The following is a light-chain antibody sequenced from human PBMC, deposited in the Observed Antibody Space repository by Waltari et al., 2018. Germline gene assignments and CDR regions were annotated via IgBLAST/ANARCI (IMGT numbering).Light chain of an antibody. V-gene: IGLV2-14*01. CDR1: SSDIGNDNF. Sequence: QCSLTQPASESRCPGKSITFPCPGSSSDIGNDNFVSWSQQFPGKAPKLMIFEVNRRPSGVSSRFSGSKSGNTASLTISGLQAEDEADYYCCSYSSSRTFDWVFGGGTKLTVL. CDR2: EVN. CDR3: CSYSSSRTFDWV. J-gene: IGLJ3*02.